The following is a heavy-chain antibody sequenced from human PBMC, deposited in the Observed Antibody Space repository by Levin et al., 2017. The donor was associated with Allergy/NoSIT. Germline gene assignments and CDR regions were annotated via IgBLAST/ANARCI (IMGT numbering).Heavy chain of an antibody. Sequence: SETLSLTCTVSGGSISSYIWSWIRKPPGKGLEWIGYLDHSGSTNYNPSLKSRVTITVDTSKNQFSLKLSSVTAADTAVYYCAGGHSYGYYDYWGQGTLVTVSS. CDR2: LDHSGST. D-gene: IGHD5-18*01. CDR3: AGGHSYGYYDY. CDR1: GGSISSYI. J-gene: IGHJ4*02. V-gene: IGHV4-59*01.